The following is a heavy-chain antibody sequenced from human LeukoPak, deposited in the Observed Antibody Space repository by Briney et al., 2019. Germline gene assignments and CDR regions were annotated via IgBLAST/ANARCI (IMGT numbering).Heavy chain of an antibody. CDR2: IRYDGSNK. V-gene: IGHV3-30*02. CDR3: ARLYDILTGPLDY. CDR1: GFTFSSYG. D-gene: IGHD3-9*01. Sequence: GGSLRLSCAASGFTFSSYGMHWVRQAPGKGLEWVAFIRYDGSNKYYADSVKGRFTISRDNSKNTLYLQMNSLRAEDTAVYYCARLYDILTGPLDYWGQGTLVTVSS. J-gene: IGHJ4*02.